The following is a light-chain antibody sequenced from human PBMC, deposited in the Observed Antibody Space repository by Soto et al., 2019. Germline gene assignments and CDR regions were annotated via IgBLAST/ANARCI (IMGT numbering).Light chain of an antibody. CDR2: GSS. Sequence: EIVLTQSPGTLSLSPGERATLSFRASQSVSADYLAWYQLKPDQAPRLLMYGSSSRATGIPDRFSGSGSGTDFTLTISRLDPEDFAVYYCQQYGSSGTFGQGTKVDIK. CDR3: QQYGSSGT. CDR1: QSVSADY. V-gene: IGKV3-20*01. J-gene: IGKJ1*01.